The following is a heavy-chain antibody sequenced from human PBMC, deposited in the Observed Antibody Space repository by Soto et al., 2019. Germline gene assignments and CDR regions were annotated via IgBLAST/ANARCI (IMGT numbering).Heavy chain of an antibody. CDR1: GGSFSGYY. CDR2: INHSGST. CDR3: AKRNYYGSGSRDV. V-gene: IGHV4-34*01. D-gene: IGHD3-10*01. Sequence: PSETLSLTCAVYGGSFSGYYWSWIRQPPGKGLEWIGEINHSGSTNYNPSLKSRVTISVDTSKNQFSLKLSSVTAADTAVYYCAKRNYYGSGSRDVWGKGTTVTVSS. J-gene: IGHJ6*04.